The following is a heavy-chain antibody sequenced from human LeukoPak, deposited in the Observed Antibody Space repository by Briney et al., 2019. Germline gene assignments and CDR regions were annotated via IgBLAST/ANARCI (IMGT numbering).Heavy chain of an antibody. CDR2: MNPNSGNT. CDR3: ARRVGATSYFFDY. V-gene: IGHV1-8*01. D-gene: IGHD1-26*01. J-gene: IGHJ4*02. CDR1: GYTFTSCD. Sequence: ASVKASCKASGYTFTSCDINWVRQATGQGLEWMGWMNPNSGNTGYAQKFQGRVTMTRNTSISTAYMELSSLRSEDTAVYYCARRVGATSYFFDYWGQGTLVTVSS.